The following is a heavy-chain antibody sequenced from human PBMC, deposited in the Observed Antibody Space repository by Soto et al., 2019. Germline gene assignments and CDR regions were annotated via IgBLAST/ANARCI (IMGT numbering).Heavy chain of an antibody. CDR1: GFTFSSYA. V-gene: IGHV3-30-3*01. Sequence: GGSLRLSCAASGFTFSSYAMHWVRQAPGKGLEWVAVISYDGSNKYYADSVKGRFTISRDNSKNTLYLQMNSLRAEDTAVYYCARDGGWYYRDRSIFDYWGQGTLVPVSS. CDR2: ISYDGSNK. CDR3: ARDGGWYYRDRSIFDY. D-gene: IGHD6-19*01. J-gene: IGHJ4*02.